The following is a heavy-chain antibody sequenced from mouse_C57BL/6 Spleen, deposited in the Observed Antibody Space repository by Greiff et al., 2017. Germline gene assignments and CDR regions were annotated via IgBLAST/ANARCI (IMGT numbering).Heavy chain of an antibody. CDR1: GYSITSGYY. CDR3: AREEGYFDY. Sequence: ESGPGLVKPSQSLSLTCSVTGYSITSGYYWNWIRQFPGNKLEWMGYISYDGSNNYNPSLKNRISITRDTSKNQFFLKLNSVNTEDTATYYCAREEGYFDYWGQGTTLTVSS. V-gene: IGHV3-6*01. CDR2: ISYDGSN. J-gene: IGHJ2*01.